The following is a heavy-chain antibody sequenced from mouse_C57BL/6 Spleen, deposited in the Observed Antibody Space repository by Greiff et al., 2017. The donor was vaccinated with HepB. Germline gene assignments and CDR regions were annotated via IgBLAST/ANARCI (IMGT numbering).Heavy chain of an antibody. CDR2: IHPNSGST. J-gene: IGHJ4*01. CDR3: ASSGTTVVDYYAIDY. V-gene: IGHV1-64*01. D-gene: IGHD1-1*01. CDR1: GYTFTSYW. Sequence: QVQLQQPGAELVKPGASVKLSCKASGYTFTSYWMHWVKQRPGQGLEWIGMIHPNSGSTNYNEKFKSKATLTVDKSSSTAYMQLSSLTSEDSAVYYCASSGTTVVDYYAIDYWGQGTSVTVSS.